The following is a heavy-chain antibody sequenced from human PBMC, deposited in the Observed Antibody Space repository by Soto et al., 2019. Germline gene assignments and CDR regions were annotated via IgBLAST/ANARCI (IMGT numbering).Heavy chain of an antibody. J-gene: IGHJ5*02. CDR1: GFTFSSYA. CDR2: ISGSGGST. Sequence: GGSLRLSCAASGFTFSSYAMSWVRQAPGKGLEWVSAISGSGGSTYYADSVKGRFTISRDNSKNTLYLQMNSLRAEDTAVYYCAKAVLRFLEWEENWFDPWGQGTLVTVSS. D-gene: IGHD3-3*01. V-gene: IGHV3-23*01. CDR3: AKAVLRFLEWEENWFDP.